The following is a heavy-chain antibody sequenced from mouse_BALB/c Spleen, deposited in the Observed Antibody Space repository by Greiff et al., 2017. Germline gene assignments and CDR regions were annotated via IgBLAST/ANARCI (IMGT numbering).Heavy chain of an antibody. CDR3: ARGYYYGSEDYAMDY. CDR2: IWAGGST. V-gene: IGHV2-9*02. D-gene: IGHD1-1*01. CDR1: GFSLTSYG. Sequence: QVQLKESGPGLVAPSQSLSITCTVSGFSLTSYGVHWVRQPPGKGLEWLGVIWAGGSTNYNSALMSRLSISKDNSKSQVFLKMNSLQTDDTAMYYCARGYYYGSEDYAMDYWGQGTSVTVSS. J-gene: IGHJ4*01.